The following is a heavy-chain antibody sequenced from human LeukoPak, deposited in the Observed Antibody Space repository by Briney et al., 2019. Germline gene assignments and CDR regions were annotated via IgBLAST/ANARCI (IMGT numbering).Heavy chain of an antibody. CDR1: DGSITNDD. D-gene: IGHD3-22*01. V-gene: IGHV4-59*01. Sequence: SETLSLTCTVSDGSITNDDWSWVRQPPGKGLEFIGHVHYSGTANYKPSLRSRVTISIATSKQQFFLKLKSVTAADTAVYYCARVVKPYYYDSSGYYEYFLHWGQGTLVTVSS. CDR3: ARVVKPYYYDSSGYYEYFLH. J-gene: IGHJ1*01. CDR2: VHYSGTA.